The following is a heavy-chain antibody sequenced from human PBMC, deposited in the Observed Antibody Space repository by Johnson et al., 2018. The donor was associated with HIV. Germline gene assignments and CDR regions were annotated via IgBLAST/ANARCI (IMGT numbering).Heavy chain of an antibody. V-gene: IGHV3-33*01. J-gene: IGHJ3*02. CDR1: GFTSSSYV. D-gene: IGHD3-10*01. Sequence: QEQLVESGGGVVQPGRSLRLSCAASGFTSSSYVMHWVRQAPGKGLEWVAVIWFDGSNKYYADSVKGRFTISRDNSKNSLYLQMDSLRAEDTALYYCARDRRPNYYCSDPNAFDIWGQGTMVTVSS. CDR2: IWFDGSNK. CDR3: ARDRRPNYYCSDPNAFDI.